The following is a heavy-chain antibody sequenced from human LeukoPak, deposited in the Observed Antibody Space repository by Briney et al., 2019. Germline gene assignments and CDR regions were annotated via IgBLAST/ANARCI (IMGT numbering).Heavy chain of an antibody. CDR1: GFTFRDYY. CDR2: ITSSGDDI. V-gene: IGHV3-11*01. CDR3: ASDIVATSGDF. J-gene: IGHJ4*02. Sequence: GGSLRLSCAASGFTFRDYYMSWIRQAPGKGLEWVAYITSSGDDIYYADSVKGRFTISRDNAKNALFLRMSSLRVEDTATYYCASDIVATSGDFWGQGTLVSVSS. D-gene: IGHD5-12*01.